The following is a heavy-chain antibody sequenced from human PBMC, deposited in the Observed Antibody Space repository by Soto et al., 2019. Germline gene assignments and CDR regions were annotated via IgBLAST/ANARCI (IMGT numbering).Heavy chain of an antibody. D-gene: IGHD6-19*01. CDR2: INHSGST. CDR3: ARGRFWARNSSGWSRYYFYGMDV. CDR1: GGSFSGYY. J-gene: IGHJ6*02. Sequence: SETLSLTCAVYGGSFSGYYWSWIRQPPGKGLEWIGEINHSGSTNYNPSLKSRVTISVDTSKNQFSLKLSSVTAADTAVYYCARGRFWARNSSGWSRYYFYGMDVWGQGTTVTVSS. V-gene: IGHV4-34*01.